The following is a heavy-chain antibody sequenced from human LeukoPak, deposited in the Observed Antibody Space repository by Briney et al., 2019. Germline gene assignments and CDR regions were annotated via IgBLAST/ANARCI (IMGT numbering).Heavy chain of an antibody. CDR3: ARGRGRDGDNLVS. J-gene: IGHJ4*02. D-gene: IGHD5-24*01. V-gene: IGHV4-59*01. CDR1: GGSITSYY. Sequence: KPSETLSLTCAVSGGSITSYYWSWIRQVPGKGLEWIGYVHYSGTSNYNPSLKSRVTISVDTSKNQFSLRLTSVNAADTAVYYCARGRGRDGDNLVSWSQGTLVTVSS. CDR2: VHYSGTS.